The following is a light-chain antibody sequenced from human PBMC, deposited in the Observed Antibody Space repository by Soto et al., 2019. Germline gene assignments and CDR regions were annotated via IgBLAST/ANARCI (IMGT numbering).Light chain of an antibody. Sequence: EIIMTHSPVTLSVSPGERATLSCRASQSVSSSYLAWYQQKPGQAPRLLIYGASSRATGIPDRFSGNGSGTDFTLTISRLEPEDFAVYYCQQYGSSQWTFGEGTKVAIK. CDR3: QQYGSSQWT. CDR1: QSVSSSY. CDR2: GAS. J-gene: IGKJ1*01. V-gene: IGKV3-20*01.